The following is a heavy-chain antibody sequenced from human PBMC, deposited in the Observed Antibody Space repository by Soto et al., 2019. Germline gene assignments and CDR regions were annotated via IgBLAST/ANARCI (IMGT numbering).Heavy chain of an antibody. Sequence: GESLKISCKASGYDFRKNWIVWVRQMPGKGLEWMGTIFPGDSATRYNPSFQGQVTISAGTSIGTAYLQWRSLKTSDTAMYYCARRGEYYLDGSYYALDVWGQGTTVTVSS. V-gene: IGHV5-51*01. CDR1: GYDFRKNW. J-gene: IGHJ6*02. CDR2: IFPGDSAT. D-gene: IGHD3-22*01. CDR3: ARRGEYYLDGSYYALDV.